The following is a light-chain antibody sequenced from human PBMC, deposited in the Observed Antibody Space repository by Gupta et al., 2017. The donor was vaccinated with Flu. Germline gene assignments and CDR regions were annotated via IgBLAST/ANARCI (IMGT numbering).Light chain of an antibody. CDR1: QSLVYSDGNTF. CDR2: KVS. Sequence: EVVMTQSPLSLPAALGQPASISCRSSQSLVYSDGNTFLSWFQQRPGQSPRRLIYKVSIRDSGVPDRFSGSGSGTDFTLRINRGEAEDVGVYYCMQGTHWPPITFGQGTRLEIK. CDR3: MQGTHWPPIT. V-gene: IGKV2-30*01. J-gene: IGKJ5*01.